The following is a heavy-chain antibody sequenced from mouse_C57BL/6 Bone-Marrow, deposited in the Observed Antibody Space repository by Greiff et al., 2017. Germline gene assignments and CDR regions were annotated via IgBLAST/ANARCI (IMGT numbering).Heavy chain of an antibody. Sequence: VQLQKPGAELVRPGTSVKLSCKASGYTFTSYWMHWVKQRPGQGLEWIGVIDPSDSYTNYNQKFKGKATLTVDTSSSTAYMQLNSLTSEDSAVYYCARSYVGYWGQGTTLTVSS. V-gene: IGHV1-59*01. CDR2: IDPSDSYT. J-gene: IGHJ2*01. CDR1: GYTFTSYW. CDR3: ARSYVGY. D-gene: IGHD2-12*01.